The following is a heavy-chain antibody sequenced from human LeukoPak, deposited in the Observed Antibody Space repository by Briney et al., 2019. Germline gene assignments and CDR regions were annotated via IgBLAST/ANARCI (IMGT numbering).Heavy chain of an antibody. Sequence: GGSLRLSCAPSGFTFSRHGMHWVRQAPGKGLEWVAIISNDGSRKYYAHSVEGRFTISRDNSKDTLFLQLNSLTAADTAMYFCAKASVAIPQYCNSWGQGTLVTVSS. CDR2: ISNDGSRK. V-gene: IGHV3-30*18. J-gene: IGHJ5*02. CDR3: AKASVAIPQYCNS. CDR1: GFTFSRHG. D-gene: IGHD2-2*02.